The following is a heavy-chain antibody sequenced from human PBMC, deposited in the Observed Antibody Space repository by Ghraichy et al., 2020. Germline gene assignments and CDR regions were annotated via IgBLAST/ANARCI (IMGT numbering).Heavy chain of an antibody. V-gene: IGHV3-23*01. CDR2: ISGSGGST. CDR1: GFTFSSYA. D-gene: IGHD3-10*01. Sequence: GGSLRLSCAASGFTFSSYAMSWVRQAPGKGLEWVSAISGSGGSTYYADSVKGRFTISRDNSKNTLYLQMNSLRAEDTAVYYCAKDPGLPYGSGTTVGYYFDYWGQGTLVTVSS. CDR3: AKDPGLPYGSGTTVGYYFDY. J-gene: IGHJ4*02.